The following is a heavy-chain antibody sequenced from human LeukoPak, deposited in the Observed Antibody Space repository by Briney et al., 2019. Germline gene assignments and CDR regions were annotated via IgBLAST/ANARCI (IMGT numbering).Heavy chain of an antibody. D-gene: IGHD5-18*01. CDR3: ARARGYSYGYVPGLDY. V-gene: IGHV1-46*01. Sequence: ASVKVSCKASGYTFTSYYMHWVRQAPGQGLEWMGIINPSGGSTSYAQKFQGRVTMTRDTSTRTVYMELSSLRSEDTAVYYCARARGYSYGYVPGLDYWGQGTLVTGSS. CDR2: INPSGGST. J-gene: IGHJ4*02. CDR1: GYTFTSYY.